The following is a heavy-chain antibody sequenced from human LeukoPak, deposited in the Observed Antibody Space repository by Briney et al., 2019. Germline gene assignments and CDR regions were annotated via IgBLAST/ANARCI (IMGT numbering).Heavy chain of an antibody. V-gene: IGHV1-2*02. CDR2: INPNSGGT. Sequence: RASVKVSCKASGYTFTGYYMHWVRQAPGQGLEWMGWINPNSGGTNCAQKFQGRVTMTRDTSISTAYMELSRLGSDDTAVYYCAVRWFGELYPYYWGQGTLVTVSS. J-gene: IGHJ4*02. CDR1: GYTFTGYY. D-gene: IGHD3-10*01. CDR3: AVRWFGELYPYY.